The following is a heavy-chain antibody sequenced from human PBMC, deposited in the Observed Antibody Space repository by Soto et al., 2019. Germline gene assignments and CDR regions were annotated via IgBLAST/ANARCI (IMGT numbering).Heavy chain of an antibody. CDR2: IYSGGST. V-gene: IGHV3-66*01. CDR1: GFTVSSNY. D-gene: IGHD5-18*01. J-gene: IGHJ3*02. CDR3: ATHELYSYGPHDAFDI. Sequence: EVQLVESGGGLVQPGGSLRLSCAASGFTVSSNYMSWVRQAPGKGLEWVSVIYSGGSTYYADSVKGRFTISRDNSKNTLYLQKNSLRAEDTAVYYCATHELYSYGPHDAFDIWGQGTMVTVSS.